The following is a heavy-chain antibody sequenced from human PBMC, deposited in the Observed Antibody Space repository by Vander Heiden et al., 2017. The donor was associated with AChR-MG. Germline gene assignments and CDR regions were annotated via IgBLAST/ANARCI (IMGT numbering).Heavy chain of an antibody. CDR3: AGDRFYYHTSGTTTQAVDSFDI. V-gene: IGHV7-4-1*02. CDR1: GSTFINYA. D-gene: IGHD1-1*01. Sequence: QVQLVQPGSELKKPGASVRLSCKASGSTFINYALNRVRTAPGQGLEWMEWINTNTGNPTYAQGFTGRFVFSLDTSVNTAYLQISSLKAEDTAVYYCAGDRFYYHTSGTTTQAVDSFDIWGQGTMVSVSS. J-gene: IGHJ3*02. CDR2: INTNTGNP.